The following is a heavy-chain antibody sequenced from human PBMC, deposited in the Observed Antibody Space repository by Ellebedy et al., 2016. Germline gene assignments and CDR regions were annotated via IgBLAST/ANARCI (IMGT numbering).Heavy chain of an antibody. CDR1: GFTFSSYG. D-gene: IGHD3-10*01. V-gene: IGHV3-30*18. CDR2: ISYDGSNK. CDR3: AKALWFGDYFDY. Sequence: GGSLRLXXAASGFTFSSYGMHWVRQAPGKGLEWVAVISYDGSNKYYADSVKGRFTISRDNSKNTLYLQMNSLRAEDTAVYYCAKALWFGDYFDYWGQGTLVTVSS. J-gene: IGHJ4*02.